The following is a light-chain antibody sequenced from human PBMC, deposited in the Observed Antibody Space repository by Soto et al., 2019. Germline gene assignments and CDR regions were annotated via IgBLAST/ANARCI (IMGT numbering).Light chain of an antibody. CDR2: GAS. V-gene: IGKV3-20*01. Sequence: EIVLTQAQATLPLSPGERATLSCRAGERVRSGYIAWYQQKPGQAPRLPLYGASSTPTGIPDRFSGSGSGTDFTPTILRLKPEVFALYSCPHYRGSPQTFGLGTKVEI. J-gene: IGKJ1*01. CDR3: PHYRGSPQT. CDR1: ERVRSGY.